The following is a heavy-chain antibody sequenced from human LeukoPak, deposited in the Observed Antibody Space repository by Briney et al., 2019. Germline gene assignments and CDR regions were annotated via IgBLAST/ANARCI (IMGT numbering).Heavy chain of an antibody. CDR2: ISGSGGST. V-gene: IGHV3-23*01. CDR3: AILNIVVVVAATPFDY. Sequence: RAGGSLRLSCAASGFTFSSYAMSWVRQAPGKGLEWVSAISGSGGSTYYADSVKGRFTISRDNSKNTLYLQMNSLRAEDTAVYYCAILNIVVVVAATPFDYCGQGTLVTVSS. J-gene: IGHJ4*02. CDR1: GFTFSSYA. D-gene: IGHD2-15*01.